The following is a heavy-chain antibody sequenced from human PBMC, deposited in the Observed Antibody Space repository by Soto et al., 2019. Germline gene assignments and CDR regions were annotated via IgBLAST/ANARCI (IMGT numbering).Heavy chain of an antibody. J-gene: IGHJ4*02. D-gene: IGHD2-15*01. V-gene: IGHV1-3*01. CDR1: GYTFTSYA. Sequence: VASVKVSCKASGYTFTSYAMHWVRQAPGQRLEWMGWINAGNGNTKYSQKFQGRVTITRDTSASTAYMELSSLRSEDTAVYYCAREVARGFVDYWRQRTLVTVSS. CDR2: INAGNGNT. CDR3: AREVARGFVDY.